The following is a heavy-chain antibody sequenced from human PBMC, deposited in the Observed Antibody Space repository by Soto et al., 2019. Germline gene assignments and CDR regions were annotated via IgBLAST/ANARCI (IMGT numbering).Heavy chain of an antibody. CDR1: GGSISSGGYY. CDR2: IYYSGST. J-gene: IGHJ6*02. Sequence: SETLSLTCTVSGGSISSGGYYWSWIRQHPGKGLEWIGYIYYSGSTYYNPSLKSRVTISVDTSKNQFSLKLSSVTAADTAVYYCARGVYSSSWYYYYYGMEVWGQGTTVTV. D-gene: IGHD6-13*01. CDR3: ARGVYSSSWYYYYYGMEV. V-gene: IGHV4-31*03.